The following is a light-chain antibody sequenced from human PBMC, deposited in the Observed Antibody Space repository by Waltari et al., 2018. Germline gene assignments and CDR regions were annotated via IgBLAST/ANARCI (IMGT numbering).Light chain of an antibody. V-gene: IGKV1-39*01. Sequence: DIQMPQSPSSLSASVGDRVTITCRASQSISSYFNWYQQKPGKAPKLLIYAASSLQSGVPSRFSGSGYGTDFTLTISSLQPEDFATYYCQQSYSTPDTFGQGTKLEIK. J-gene: IGKJ2*01. CDR2: AAS. CDR3: QQSYSTPDT. CDR1: QSISSY.